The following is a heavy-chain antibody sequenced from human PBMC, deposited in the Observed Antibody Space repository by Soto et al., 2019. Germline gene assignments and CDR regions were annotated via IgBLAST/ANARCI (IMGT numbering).Heavy chain of an antibody. Sequence: PSETLSLTCAVSGGSISSSNWWSWVRQPPGKGLEWIGEIYHSGSTNYNPSLKSRVTISVDKSKNQFSLKLSSVTAADTAVYYCARVGTNDYGDYALWYWGQGTLVTVS. V-gene: IGHV4-4*02. D-gene: IGHD4-17*01. CDR2: IYHSGST. CDR3: ARVGTNDYGDYALWY. CDR1: GGSISSSNW. J-gene: IGHJ4*02.